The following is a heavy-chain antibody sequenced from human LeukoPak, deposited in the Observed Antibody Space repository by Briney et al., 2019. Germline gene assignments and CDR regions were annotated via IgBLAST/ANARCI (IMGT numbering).Heavy chain of an antibody. CDR2: IYYSGST. D-gene: IGHD4-17*01. CDR1: GGSISSYY. CDR3: ARHARMSDGDYVYWAHDY. Sequence: SETLSLTCTVSGGSISSYYWSWIRQPPGKGLEWSGYIYYSGSTNYNPSLKSRVTISVDTSKNQFSLKLSSVTAADTAVYYCARHARMSDGDYVYWAHDYWGQGTLVTVSS. V-gene: IGHV4-59*08. J-gene: IGHJ4*02.